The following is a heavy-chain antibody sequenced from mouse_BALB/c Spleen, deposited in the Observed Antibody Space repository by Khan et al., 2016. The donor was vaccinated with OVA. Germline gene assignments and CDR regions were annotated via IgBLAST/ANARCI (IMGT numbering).Heavy chain of an antibody. D-gene: IGHD1-1*01. CDR1: DFSLTNYG. CDR2: IWSGGST. Sequence: VELVESGPGLVPPSQSLSITCTVSDFSLTNYGVHWVRQPPGKGLEWLGVIWSGGSTDYNAALISRLSISKDNSKSQVFFKMNSLQVDDTAIYYCARRDYGSSNGFAYWGQGTLVTVSA. CDR3: ARRDYGSSNGFAY. V-gene: IGHV2-4*02. J-gene: IGHJ3*01.